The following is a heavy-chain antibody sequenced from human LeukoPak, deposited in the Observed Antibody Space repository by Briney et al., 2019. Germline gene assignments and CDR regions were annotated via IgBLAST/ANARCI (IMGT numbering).Heavy chain of an antibody. D-gene: IGHD6-19*01. CDR2: FDPEDGET. CDR1: GYTLTELS. V-gene: IGHV1-24*01. Sequence: ASVKVSCKVSGYTLTELSMHWVRQAPGKGLEWMGGFDPEDGETIYAQKFQGRVTMTEDTSTDTAYMELSSLRSEDTAVYYCTPTFDYSSGWYYFDYWGQGTLVTVSS. J-gene: IGHJ4*02. CDR3: TPTFDYSSGWYYFDY.